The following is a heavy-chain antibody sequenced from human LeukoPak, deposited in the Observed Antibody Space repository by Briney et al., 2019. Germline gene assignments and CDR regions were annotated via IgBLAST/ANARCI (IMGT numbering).Heavy chain of an antibody. Sequence: GGSLRLSCAASGFTFSSYWMSWVRQAPGKGLEWVANIKQDGSEKYYADSVKGRFTISRDNAKNSLYLQMNSLRAEDMALYYCAKASTRSFTSGYYGDAFDIWGQGTMVSVSS. CDR3: AKASTRSFTSGYYGDAFDI. CDR2: IKQDGSEK. CDR1: GFTFSSYW. J-gene: IGHJ3*02. D-gene: IGHD3-22*01. V-gene: IGHV3-7*03.